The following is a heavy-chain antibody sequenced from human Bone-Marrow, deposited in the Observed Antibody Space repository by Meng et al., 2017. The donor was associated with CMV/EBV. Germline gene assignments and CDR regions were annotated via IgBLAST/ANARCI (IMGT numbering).Heavy chain of an antibody. CDR1: GFTFSSYG. J-gene: IGHJ4*02. D-gene: IGHD6-19*01. CDR3: AKDRGAIAVAGTGFDY. CDR2: IWYDGSNK. V-gene: IGHV3-30*02. Sequence: GESLKISCAASGFTFSSYGMHWVRQAPGKGLEWVAIIWYDGSNKYYADSVKGRFTISRDNSKNTLYLQMNSLRAEDTAVYYCAKDRGAIAVAGTGFDYWGQGTLVTVSS.